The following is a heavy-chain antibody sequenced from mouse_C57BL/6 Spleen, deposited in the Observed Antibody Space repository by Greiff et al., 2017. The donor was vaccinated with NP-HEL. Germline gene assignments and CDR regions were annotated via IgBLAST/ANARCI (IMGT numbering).Heavy chain of an antibody. V-gene: IGHV1-47*01. J-gene: IGHJ1*03. CDR3: ARGCYYDYDVGYFDV. CDR1: GYTFTTYP. D-gene: IGHD2-4*01. CDR2: FHPYNDDT. Sequence: QVQLQQSGAELVKPGASVKMSCKASGYTFTTYPIEWMKQNPGQSLEWIGNFHPYNDDTKYNEKFKGKATLTVEKSSSTVYLELSRLTSDDSAVYYCARGCYYDYDVGYFDVWGTGTTVTVSS.